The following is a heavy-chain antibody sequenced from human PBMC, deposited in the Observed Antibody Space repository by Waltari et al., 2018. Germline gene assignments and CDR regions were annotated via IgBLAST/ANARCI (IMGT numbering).Heavy chain of an antibody. J-gene: IGHJ6*02. CDR2: ISYDGINK. CDR3: AKAEAVAGPFFYYYYGMDV. D-gene: IGHD6-19*01. Sequence: QVQLVESGGGVVQPGRSLRLSCAASGFTFSSYGRHWVRQAPGKGREWVGVISYDGINKYYADSVKGRFTISRDNSKNTLYLQMNSLRAEDTAVYYCAKAEAVAGPFFYYYYGMDVWGQGTTVTVSS. V-gene: IGHV3-30*18. CDR1: GFTFSSYG.